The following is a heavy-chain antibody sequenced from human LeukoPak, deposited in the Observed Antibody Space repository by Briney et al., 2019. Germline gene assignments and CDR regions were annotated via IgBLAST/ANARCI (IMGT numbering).Heavy chain of an antibody. D-gene: IGHD2-15*01. Sequence: SETLSLTCAVYGGSFSGYYWSWIRQPPGKGLEWIGEINHSGSTNYNPSLKSRVTMSVDTSKNQFSLKLSSVTAADTAVYYCARGYCSGGSCYPLLYYYYYGMDVWGQGTTVTVSS. CDR2: INHSGST. V-gene: IGHV4-34*01. J-gene: IGHJ6*02. CDR1: GGSFSGYY. CDR3: ARGYCSGGSCYPLLYYYYYGMDV.